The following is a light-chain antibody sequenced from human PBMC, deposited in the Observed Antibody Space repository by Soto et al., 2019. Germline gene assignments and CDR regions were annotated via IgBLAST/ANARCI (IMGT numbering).Light chain of an antibody. V-gene: IGKV3-20*01. CDR3: HQYGASPWT. J-gene: IGKJ1*01. Sequence: EMVLTQSPGTLSLSAGERATLSCRASQSVSSNSFAWFQQRPGQAPRLLIYGVSTRATGTPDRFSASGSATEFTLNINRLEPEDFAVYYGHQYGASPWTFGQGTKVEIK. CDR1: QSVSSNS. CDR2: GVS.